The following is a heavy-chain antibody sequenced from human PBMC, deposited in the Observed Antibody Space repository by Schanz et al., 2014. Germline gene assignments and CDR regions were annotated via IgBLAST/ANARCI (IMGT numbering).Heavy chain of an antibody. D-gene: IGHD2-15*01. J-gene: IGHJ4*02. CDR1: GFAFSSYG. CDR2: LWHDGSKK. V-gene: IGHV3-33*08. Sequence: VQLLESGGGLVQPGGSLRLSCLASGFAFSSYGMNWLRQAPGKGLEWVAILWHDGSKKYYADSVKGRFTISRDNSKNTLYLQMNTLRAEDTAVYYCVRGSFFAFDYWGQGTLVTVSS. CDR3: VRGSFFAFDY.